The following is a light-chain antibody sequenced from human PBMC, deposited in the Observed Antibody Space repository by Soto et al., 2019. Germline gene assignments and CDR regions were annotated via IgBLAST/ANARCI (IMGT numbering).Light chain of an antibody. Sequence: QSALTQPRSGSGSPGQSVTISCTGTSSDVGGYNYVSWYQQHPGKAPKLMIYDVSKRPSGVPDRFSGSKSGNTASLTISGLQAEDEADYYCCSYACSYTPVVFGGGTKVTVL. CDR2: DVS. CDR1: SSDVGGYNY. CDR3: CSYACSYTPVV. J-gene: IGLJ2*01. V-gene: IGLV2-11*01.